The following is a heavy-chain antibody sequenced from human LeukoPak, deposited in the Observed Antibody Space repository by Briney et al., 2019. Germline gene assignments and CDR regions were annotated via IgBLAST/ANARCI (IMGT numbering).Heavy chain of an antibody. J-gene: IGHJ3*02. V-gene: IGHV4-38-2*02. CDR1: GYSISSGYY. CDR3: ARVGNRLEAFDI. Sequence: AETLSLTCTASGYSISSGYYWGCLRQPPGKGLEWIGYTYHGGSTYYNPSLKSRVTISVDSSKNPFFLQLSSVTAEDTAVYYCARVGNRLEAFDIWGQGTMVTVSS. CDR2: TYHGGST. D-gene: IGHD6-25*01.